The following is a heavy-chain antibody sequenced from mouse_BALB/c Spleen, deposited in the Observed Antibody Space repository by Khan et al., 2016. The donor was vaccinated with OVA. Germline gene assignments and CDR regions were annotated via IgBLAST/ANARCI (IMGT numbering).Heavy chain of an antibody. CDR1: GFTFSSYG. J-gene: IGHJ2*01. Sequence: EVMLVESGGGLVQPGGSRKLSCAASGFTFSSYGMHWVSQAPEKGLEWVAYISGDSSTISYTDTVKGRFTISRDNPKNTPYLQMNSLMSEDTAMYYCATSYYYAYYCDYWGPGTTLTVSS. CDR3: ATSYYYAYYCDY. CDR2: ISGDSSTI. V-gene: IGHV5-17*02. D-gene: IGHD1-1*01.